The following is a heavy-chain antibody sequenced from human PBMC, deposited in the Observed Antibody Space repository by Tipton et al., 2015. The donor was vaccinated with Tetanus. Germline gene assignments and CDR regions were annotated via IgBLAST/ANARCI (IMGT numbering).Heavy chain of an antibody. D-gene: IGHD5-24*01. CDR2: VYYTGDT. CDR3: ARDRGFTTYNYFDP. CDR1: GDSVSGYY. V-gene: IGHV4-59*02. J-gene: IGHJ5*02. Sequence: TLSLTCTVSGDSVSGYYWSWIRQPPGKGLEWVGYVYYTGDTNYNPSLKSRVTISVDTSKNRVSLKLNSVTAADTAVYYCARDRGFTTYNYFDPWGQGTLVTVSS.